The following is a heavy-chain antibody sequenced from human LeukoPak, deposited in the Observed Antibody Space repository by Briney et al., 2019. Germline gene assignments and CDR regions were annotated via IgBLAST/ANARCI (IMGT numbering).Heavy chain of an antibody. V-gene: IGHV4-39*01. CDR2: IYYSGTT. Sequence: SETLSLTCTVSGGSITISSYYWGWIRQPPGKGLEWIGSIYYSGTTYYNPSLKSRVSISVDTSKNQFSLKLTSVTAADTAVYYCARQYYYDSSGYSPDYWGQGTLVTVSS. CDR1: GGSITISSYY. CDR3: ARQYYYDSSGYSPDY. J-gene: IGHJ4*02. D-gene: IGHD3-22*01.